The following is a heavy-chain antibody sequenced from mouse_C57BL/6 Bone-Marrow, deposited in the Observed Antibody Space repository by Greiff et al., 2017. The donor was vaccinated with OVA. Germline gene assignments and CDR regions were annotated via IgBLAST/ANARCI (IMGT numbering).Heavy chain of an antibody. V-gene: IGHV1-55*01. D-gene: IGHD1-1*01. J-gene: IGHJ1*03. CDR2: IYPGSGSN. CDR3: AGGCSYPWYFDV. CDR1: GYTFTSYW. Sequence: QVQLQQPGAELVKPGASVQMSCKASGYTFTSYWITWVQQRPGQGLEWIGAIYPGSGSNNYNEKFKSKATLTVDTSSSTAYMQLSSLTSEDSAVYYCAGGCSYPWYFDVWGTGTTVTVSS.